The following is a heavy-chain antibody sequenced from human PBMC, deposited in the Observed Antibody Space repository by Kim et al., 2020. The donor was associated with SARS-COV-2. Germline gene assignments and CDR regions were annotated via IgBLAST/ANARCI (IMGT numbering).Heavy chain of an antibody. V-gene: IGHV3-7*01. CDR2: IKRDGIEK. D-gene: IGHD6-13*01. CDR1: GFTFSNYW. J-gene: IGHJ4*02. Sequence: GGSLRLSCAASGFTFSNYWIRWVRQAPGKGLEWVANIKRDGIEKYYVDSVRGRFTISRDNAQNTLFLQMNSLRVEDTAVYYCTSWGAGNYWGQGTLVPVSS. CDR3: TSWGAGNY.